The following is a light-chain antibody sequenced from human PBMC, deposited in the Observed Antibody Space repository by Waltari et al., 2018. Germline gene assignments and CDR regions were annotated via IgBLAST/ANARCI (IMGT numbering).Light chain of an antibody. J-gene: IGLJ2*01. CDR3: SSYTSISTSVV. V-gene: IGLV2-14*03. CDR2: DVY. Sequence: QSALTQPASVSGSPGQSITISCTGTSSDGGGYDFVSWYQQYPGKAPKLVIYDVYYRPSGVSHRFSASKSGNTASLTISGLQTEDEADYYCSSYTSISTSVVFGGGTKLTVL. CDR1: SSDGGGYDF.